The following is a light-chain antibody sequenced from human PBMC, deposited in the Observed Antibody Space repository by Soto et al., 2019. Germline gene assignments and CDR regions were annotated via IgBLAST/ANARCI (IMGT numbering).Light chain of an antibody. CDR3: EQRYEFHRT. Sequence: DIQMTQSPSSLSASVGDRVTITCRATQNIDTYLNWYLQKPGQAPKLLIYSDYSLQSWVSPRFSGDGSGTDFTLSISILQPEDFATDDSEQRYEFHRTFGQRT. J-gene: IGKJ1*01. CDR2: SDY. CDR1: QNIDTY. V-gene: IGKV1-39*01.